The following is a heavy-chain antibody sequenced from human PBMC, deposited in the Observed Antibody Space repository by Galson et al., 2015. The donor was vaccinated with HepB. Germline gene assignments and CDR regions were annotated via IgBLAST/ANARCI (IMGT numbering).Heavy chain of an antibody. CDR1: GFTFSTYA. J-gene: IGHJ5*02. D-gene: IGHD3-16*01. CDR3: VKGPGSAPLRNWFDP. V-gene: IGHV3-23*01. Sequence: SLRLSCAGTGFTFSTYALSWVRQAPGKGLEWVAVVTGNGGYTAYTESMKGRFTISRDNSKNTLYLQMSSLRVEDTAVYYCVKGPGSAPLRNWFDPWGQGTLVTVS. CDR2: VTGNGGYT.